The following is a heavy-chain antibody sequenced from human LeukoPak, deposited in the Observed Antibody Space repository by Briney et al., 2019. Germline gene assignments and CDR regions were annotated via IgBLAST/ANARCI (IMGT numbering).Heavy chain of an antibody. Sequence: GGSLRLSCAASGFTFSSYWMHWVRQAPGKGLEWVSGINWNGGSTGYADSVKGRFTISRDNAKNSLYLQMNSLRAEDTALYYCARAGGSYYGKSYWGQGTLVTVSS. CDR2: INWNGGST. CDR3: ARAGGSYYGKSY. V-gene: IGHV3-20*04. CDR1: GFTFSSYW. D-gene: IGHD1-26*01. J-gene: IGHJ4*02.